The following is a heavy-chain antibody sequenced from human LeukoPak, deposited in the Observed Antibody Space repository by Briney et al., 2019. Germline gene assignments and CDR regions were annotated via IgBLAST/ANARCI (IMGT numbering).Heavy chain of an antibody. V-gene: IGHV1-2*02. J-gene: IGHJ6*03. CDR1: GYTFSGYY. CDR3: ARGSDYDDYFYMDF. CDR2: MNPKSGAT. Sequence: ASVKVSCKASGYTFSGYYMHWVRQAPGQGLEWMGWMNPKSGATGYARKFQGRVTMTRDTSISTAYMELTRLRSDDTAVYFCARGSDYDDYFYMDFWGKGTTVTVSS.